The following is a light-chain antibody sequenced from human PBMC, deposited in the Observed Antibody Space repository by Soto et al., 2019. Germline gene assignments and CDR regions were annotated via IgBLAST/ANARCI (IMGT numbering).Light chain of an antibody. Sequence: DIQMTQSPSSLSASVGDRVTITCRASQSITTYVNWYRQKPGKAPKRLIYAAASLQSGVPSRFSGSGSETEFTLSISSLQPEDFATYFCQQIYSAPLTFGGGTKVDNK. CDR3: QQIYSAPLT. J-gene: IGKJ4*01. CDR2: AAA. V-gene: IGKV1-39*01. CDR1: QSITTY.